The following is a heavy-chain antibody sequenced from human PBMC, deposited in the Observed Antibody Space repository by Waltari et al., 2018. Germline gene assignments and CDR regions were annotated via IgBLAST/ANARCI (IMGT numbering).Heavy chain of an antibody. Sequence: QVQLQESGPGLVKPSETLSLTCAVSGYSISSGYYWGWIRQPPGKGLEWIGSIYHSGSTYFNLSLKSRVTISVDTSKNQCSLRLSSVTAADTAMYYCARDEGQWLASTYFDYWGQGTLVTVSS. CDR2: IYHSGST. J-gene: IGHJ4*02. CDR3: ARDEGQWLASTYFDY. CDR1: GYSISSGYY. D-gene: IGHD6-19*01. V-gene: IGHV4-38-2*02.